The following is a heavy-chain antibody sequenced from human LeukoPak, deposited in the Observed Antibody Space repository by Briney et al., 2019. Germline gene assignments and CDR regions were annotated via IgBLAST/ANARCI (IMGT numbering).Heavy chain of an antibody. CDR2: VSGSGGST. CDR1: GFTFTSYA. Sequence: GGSLRLSCAASGFTFTSYAMSWVRQAPGKGLEWVSAVSGSGGSTFYADSVKGRFTISRVNSKNTLYLQMNSLRAEDTAVYYCAKVGYSTILWYFDYWGQGTLVTVSS. D-gene: IGHD6-13*01. J-gene: IGHJ4*02. V-gene: IGHV3-23*01. CDR3: AKVGYSTILWYFDY.